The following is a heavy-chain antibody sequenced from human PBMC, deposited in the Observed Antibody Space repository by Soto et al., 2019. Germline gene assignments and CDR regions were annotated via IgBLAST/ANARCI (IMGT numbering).Heavy chain of an antibody. Sequence: EVQLVESGGGLVQPGVSLRLSCTASGFTFSNYWMHWVRQAPGKGLVWVSHINSDGSRTTYADSVKGRFTISRDNAKNKMFLQMNRLRVEDTAVYYCGDPFAAEMVCWGKGTLVTVSS. CDR3: GDPFAAEMVC. V-gene: IGHV3-74*01. J-gene: IGHJ4*02. CDR2: INSDGSRT. D-gene: IGHD2-8*01. CDR1: GFTFSNYW.